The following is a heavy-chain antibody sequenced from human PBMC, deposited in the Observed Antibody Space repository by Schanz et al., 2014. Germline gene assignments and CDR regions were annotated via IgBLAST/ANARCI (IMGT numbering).Heavy chain of an antibody. CDR1: GYTFTSHG. Sequence: QVQLVQSGAEVKKPGASVKVSCKASGYTFTSHGISWVRQAPGQGLEWMGRIIPILGIANYAQKFQGRVTITADRSTSTAYMELSSLRSEDTAVYYCARGGYSYALSAFDIWGQGTMVTVSS. D-gene: IGHD5-18*01. J-gene: IGHJ3*02. V-gene: IGHV1-69*04. CDR3: ARGGYSYALSAFDI. CDR2: IIPILGIA.